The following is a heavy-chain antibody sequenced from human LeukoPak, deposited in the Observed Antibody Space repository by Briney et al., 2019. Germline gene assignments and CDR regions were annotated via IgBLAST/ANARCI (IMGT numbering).Heavy chain of an antibody. V-gene: IGHV1-8*01. CDR3: TRGSQNCASASCYNF. D-gene: IGHD2-2*02. Sequence: ASVKVSCKASGYTFTSYDINWVRQAAGQGLEWMGWMNPCSGNTGYAQKLQGRVTMTRSTSISTAYMELGSLTSEDTAVYYCTRGSQNCASASCYNFWGQGTLVTVSS. CDR2: MNPCSGNT. J-gene: IGHJ4*02. CDR1: GYTFTSYD.